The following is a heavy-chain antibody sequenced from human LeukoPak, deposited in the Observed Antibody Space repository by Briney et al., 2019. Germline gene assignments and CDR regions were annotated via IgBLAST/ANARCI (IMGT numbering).Heavy chain of an antibody. CDR1: GGSFSGYY. J-gene: IGHJ3*02. Sequence: PSETLSLTCAVYGGSFSGYYWSWIRQPPGKGLEWIGEINHSGSINYNPSLKSRVTISVDTSKNQFSLKLSSVTAADTAVYYCARGYSYGHDAFDIWGQGTMVTVSS. CDR3: ARGYSYGHDAFDI. D-gene: IGHD5-18*01. V-gene: IGHV4-34*01. CDR2: INHSGSI.